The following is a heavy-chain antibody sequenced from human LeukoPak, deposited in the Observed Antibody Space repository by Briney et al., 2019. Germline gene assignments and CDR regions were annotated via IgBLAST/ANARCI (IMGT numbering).Heavy chain of an antibody. CDR3: ARAPAASPDY. Sequence: SETLSLTCTVSGGSISSYYWSWLRQPPGKGLEWIGYIYYSGSTNYNPSLKSRVTISVDTSKNQFSLKLSSVTAADTAVYYCARAPAASPDYWGQGTLVTVSS. D-gene: IGHD2-15*01. J-gene: IGHJ4*02. V-gene: IGHV4-59*08. CDR1: GGSISSYY. CDR2: IYYSGST.